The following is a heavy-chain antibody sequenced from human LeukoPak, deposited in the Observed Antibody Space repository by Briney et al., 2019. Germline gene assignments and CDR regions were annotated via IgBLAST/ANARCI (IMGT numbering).Heavy chain of an antibody. CDR1: GYSFTSYW. J-gene: IGHJ5*02. Sequence: GESLKISCKGSGYSFTSYWVGWVRQMLGKGLEWMGIIYPGDSDTRYSPSFQGQVTISADKSISTAYLQWSSLKASDTAMYYCARFVKWESYNWFDPWGQGTLVTVSS. D-gene: IGHD1-26*01. CDR3: ARFVKWESYNWFDP. V-gene: IGHV5-51*01. CDR2: IYPGDSDT.